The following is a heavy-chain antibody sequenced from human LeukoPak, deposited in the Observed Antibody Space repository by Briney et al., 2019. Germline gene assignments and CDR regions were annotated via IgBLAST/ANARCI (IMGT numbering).Heavy chain of an antibody. V-gene: IGHV3-23*01. J-gene: IGHJ4*02. D-gene: IGHD5-12*01. Sequence: GGSLRLSCAASGFTFSSYAMSWVRQAPGKGLEWVSAISTSGGSTYYADSVKGRFTISRDNSKNTLYLQMNSLRAEDTAVYYCAKDRRGGYSGYDSYFDYWGQGTLVTVPS. CDR3: AKDRRGGYSGYDSYFDY. CDR2: ISTSGGST. CDR1: GFTFSSYA.